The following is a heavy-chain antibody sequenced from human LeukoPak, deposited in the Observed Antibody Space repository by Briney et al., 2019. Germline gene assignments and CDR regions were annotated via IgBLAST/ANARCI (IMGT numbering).Heavy chain of an antibody. D-gene: IGHD3-16*02. J-gene: IGHJ6*03. CDR1: GFTVSSNY. CDR2: IYSGGST. Sequence: PGGSLRLSCAASGFTVSSNYMSWVRQAPGKGLEWVSVIYSGGSTFYADSVKGRFTISRDNAKNSLYLQMNSLRAEDTAVYYCASKSFSRPYYYMDVWGKGTTVTVSS. CDR3: ASKSFSRPYYYMDV. V-gene: IGHV3-66*01.